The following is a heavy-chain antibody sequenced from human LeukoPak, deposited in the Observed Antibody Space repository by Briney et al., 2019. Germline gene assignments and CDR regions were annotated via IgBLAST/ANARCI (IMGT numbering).Heavy chain of an antibody. CDR1: GFTFSNYW. CDR3: ASRAGKPGNTPWCFDY. D-gene: IGHD1-7*01. J-gene: IGHJ4*02. CDR2: IKQDGSER. V-gene: IGHV3-7*01. Sequence: GGSLRLSCAASGFTFSNYWMTWVRQAPGKGPEWVADIKQDGSERNYVDSVKGRFTIARDNTKNSLYLQMTSLRGEDTAVYYCASRAGKPGNTPWCFDYWGQGALVTVSS.